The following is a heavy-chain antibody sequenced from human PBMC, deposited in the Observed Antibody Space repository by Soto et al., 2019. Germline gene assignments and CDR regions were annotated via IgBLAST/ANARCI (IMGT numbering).Heavy chain of an antibody. CDR2: MNPNSGNT. Sequence: ASVKVSCKASGYTFTSYDINWLRQATGQGLEWMGWMNPNSGNTGYAQKFQGRVTMTRNTSISTAYMELSSLRSEDTAVYYCARRVLLWFGSENYMDVWGKGTTVTVSS. D-gene: IGHD3-10*01. V-gene: IGHV1-8*01. CDR3: ARRVLLWFGSENYMDV. J-gene: IGHJ6*03. CDR1: GYTFTSYD.